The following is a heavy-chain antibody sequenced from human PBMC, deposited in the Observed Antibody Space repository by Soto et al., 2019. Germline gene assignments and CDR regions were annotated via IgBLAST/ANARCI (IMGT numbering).Heavy chain of an antibody. V-gene: IGHV3-15*01. CDR1: ELNFNIAW. CDR3: TAMNDRDAFDI. J-gene: IGHJ3*02. D-gene: IGHD1-1*01. CDR2: IKNNADGGTT. Sequence: EEQLVESGGGLVERGGSLRLSCAASELNFNIAWLSWVRQAPGKGLEWVGRIKNNADGGTTDNAAPVKDRFTISRDDSKGTLYLQMNSLKIEDTAMYYCTAMNDRDAFDIWGQGTMVTVSS.